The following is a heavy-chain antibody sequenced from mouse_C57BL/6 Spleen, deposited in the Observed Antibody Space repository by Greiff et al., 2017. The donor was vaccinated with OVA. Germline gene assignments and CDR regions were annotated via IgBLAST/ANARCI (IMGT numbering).Heavy chain of an antibody. CDR3: AREGKLGRGYFDY. V-gene: IGHV1-54*01. Sequence: QVQLKQSGAELVRPGTSVKVSCKASGYAFTNYLIEWVKQRPGQGLEWIGVINPGSGGTNYNEKFKGKATLTADKSSSTAYMQLSSLTSEDSAVYFCAREGKLGRGYFDYWGQGTTLTVSS. D-gene: IGHD4-1*01. CDR2: INPGSGGT. J-gene: IGHJ2*01. CDR1: GYAFTNYL.